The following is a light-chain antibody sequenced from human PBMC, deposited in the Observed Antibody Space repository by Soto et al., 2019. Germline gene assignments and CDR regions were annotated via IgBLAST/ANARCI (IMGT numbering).Light chain of an antibody. CDR2: EGT. CDR3: CSYAYTTV. CDR1: SSDVGSHIL. Sequence: QSVLTQPASVSGSPGQSIAISCTGISSDVGSHILVSWYQQHPGKAPKLVIYEGTKRPSGVSDRFSGSKSGNTASLTISGLQAEDEADYHCCSYAYTTVFGGGTQLTVL. J-gene: IGLJ2*01. V-gene: IGLV2-23*01.